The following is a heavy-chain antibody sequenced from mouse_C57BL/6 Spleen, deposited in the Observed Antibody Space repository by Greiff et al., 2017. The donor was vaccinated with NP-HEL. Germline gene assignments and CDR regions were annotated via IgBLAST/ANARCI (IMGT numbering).Heavy chain of an antibody. J-gene: IGHJ1*03. CDR1: GYAFSSSW. CDR3: ARGASYYSNLYFDV. V-gene: IGHV1-82*01. D-gene: IGHD2-5*01. Sequence: VKLQESGPELVKPGASVKISCKASGYAFSSSWMNWVKQRPGKGLEWIGRIYPGDGDTNYNGKFKGKATLTADKSSSTAYMQLSSLTSEDSAVYFCARGASYYSNLYFDVWGTGTTVTVSS. CDR2: IYPGDGDT.